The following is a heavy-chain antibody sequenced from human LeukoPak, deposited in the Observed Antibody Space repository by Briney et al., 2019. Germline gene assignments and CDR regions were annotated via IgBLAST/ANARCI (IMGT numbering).Heavy chain of an antibody. CDR1: GGTFSSYA. J-gene: IGHJ6*02. CDR2: IIPILGIA. CDR3: ARAMVEYYYGMDV. D-gene: IGHD3-10*01. V-gene: IGHV1-69*04. Sequence: ASVTVSCKASGGTFSSYAISWVRQAPGQGLEWMGRIIPILGIANYAQKFQGRVTITADKSTSTAYMELSSLRSEDTAVYYCARAMVEYYYGMDVWGQGTTVTVSS.